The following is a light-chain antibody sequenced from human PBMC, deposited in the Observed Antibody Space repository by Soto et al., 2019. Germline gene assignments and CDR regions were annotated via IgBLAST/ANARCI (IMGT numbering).Light chain of an antibody. CDR3: QQCGLSPRT. V-gene: IGKV3-20*01. CDR1: QSISSSY. CDR2: GTF. Sequence: EVVLTQSPVTLSLSPGDRATLSCRASQSISSSYLAWYQQKPGQAPRLLSYGTFNRATCIPDKFSGDGSGTDFTLTINRLEPEDFAVYFCQQCGLSPRTFGQGTKVQV. J-gene: IGKJ1*01.